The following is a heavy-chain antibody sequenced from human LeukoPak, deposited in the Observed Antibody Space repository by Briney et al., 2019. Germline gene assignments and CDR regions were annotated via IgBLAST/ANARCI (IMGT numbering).Heavy chain of an antibody. J-gene: IGHJ4*02. D-gene: IGHD6-19*01. CDR2: ISGSGGST. CDR1: GFTFSSYA. Sequence: LPGGSLRLSCAASGFTFSSYAMSWVRQAPGKGLEWVSAISGSGGSTYYADSVKGRFTISRDNSKNTLYLQMNSLRAEDTAVYYCARRVLQWLPFDYWGQGTLVTVSS. CDR3: ARRVLQWLPFDY. V-gene: IGHV3-23*01.